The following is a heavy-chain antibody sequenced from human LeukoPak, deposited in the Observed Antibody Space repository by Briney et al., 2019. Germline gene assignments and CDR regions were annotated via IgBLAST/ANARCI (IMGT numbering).Heavy chain of an antibody. J-gene: IGHJ4*02. Sequence: PGGSLRLSCAASGFTFSSYSMNWVRQAPGKGLEWVSYISSSSSTIYYADSVKGRFTISRDNAKNSLYLQMNSLRAEDTAVYYCARVRGSSGWSGVYFDYWGQGTLVTVSS. CDR3: ARVRGSSGWSGVYFDY. CDR2: ISSSSSTI. CDR1: GFTFSSYS. V-gene: IGHV3-48*01. D-gene: IGHD6-19*01.